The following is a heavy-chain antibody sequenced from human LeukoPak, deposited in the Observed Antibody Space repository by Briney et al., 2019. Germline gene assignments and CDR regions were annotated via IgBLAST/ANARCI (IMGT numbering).Heavy chain of an antibody. D-gene: IGHD3-22*01. CDR3: AKEQYYDSSGPAYFDY. V-gene: IGHV3-30*18. CDR2: ISYDGSNK. Sequence: GGSLRLSCAASGFTFSSYGMHWVRQAPGKGLEWVAVISYDGSNKYYADSVKGRFAISRDNSKNTLYLQMNSLRAEDTAVYYCAKEQYYDSSGPAYFDYWGQGTLVTVSS. J-gene: IGHJ4*02. CDR1: GFTFSSYG.